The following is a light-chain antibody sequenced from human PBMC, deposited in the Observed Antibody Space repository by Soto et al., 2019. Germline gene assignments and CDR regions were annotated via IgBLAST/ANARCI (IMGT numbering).Light chain of an antibody. CDR2: DAS. J-gene: IGKJ1*01. Sequence: EIVLTQSPATLSLSPGERATLSCRASQSVSSYFAWYQQKPGQAPRRLIYDASNRATGIPARFRGSGSGTDFTLTISSLEPDDFAVYYCQQRGNWPVTFGQGTRVDIK. CDR3: QQRGNWPVT. V-gene: IGKV3-11*01. CDR1: QSVSSY.